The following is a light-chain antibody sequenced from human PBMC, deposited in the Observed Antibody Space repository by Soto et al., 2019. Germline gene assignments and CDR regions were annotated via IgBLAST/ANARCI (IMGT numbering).Light chain of an antibody. Sequence: DIVMTQSPLSLPVTPGEPASISCRSSQSLLHSIGYNYLDWYLQKPGQSPQLLIYLGSNRASGVPARFSGSGSGTDFTLKISRVEAEDVGVYYCMQALQTPWTFGQGTKVEIK. V-gene: IGKV2-28*01. CDR2: LGS. CDR1: QSLLHSIGYNY. J-gene: IGKJ1*01. CDR3: MQALQTPWT.